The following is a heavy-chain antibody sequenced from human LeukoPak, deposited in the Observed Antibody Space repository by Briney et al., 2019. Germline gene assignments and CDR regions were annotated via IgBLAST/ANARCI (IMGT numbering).Heavy chain of an antibody. CDR2: ISGSGGST. CDR1: GFAFSSHA. CDR3: AKEYRDDYSNYAFDP. J-gene: IGHJ5*02. V-gene: IGHV3-23*01. Sequence: AGGSLRLSCAASGFAFSSHAMSWVRQAPGKGLEWVSAISGSGGSTYYADSVKGRFTISRDNSKNTLYLQMNSLRAEDTAVYYCAKEYRDDYSNYAFDPWGQGTLVTVSS. D-gene: IGHD4-11*01.